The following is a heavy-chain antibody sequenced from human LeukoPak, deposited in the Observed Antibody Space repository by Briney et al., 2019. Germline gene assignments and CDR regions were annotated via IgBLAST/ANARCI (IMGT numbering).Heavy chain of an antibody. Sequence: SETLSLTCAVHGGSFSAYYWSWIRQPPGKGLEWIGEISHSGRTNYNPSLKSRVTISVDTSKNQFSLKLSSVTAADTAVYYCARARDGYCSSTSCYRAFDYWGQGTLVTVSS. CDR3: ARARDGYCSSTSCYRAFDY. J-gene: IGHJ4*02. CDR2: ISHSGRT. V-gene: IGHV4-34*01. D-gene: IGHD2-2*03. CDR1: GGSFSAYY.